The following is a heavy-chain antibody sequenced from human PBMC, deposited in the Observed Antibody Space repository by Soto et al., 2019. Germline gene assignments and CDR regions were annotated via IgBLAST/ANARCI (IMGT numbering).Heavy chain of an antibody. Sequence: QVQLQESGPGLVRPSQTLSLTCTVTGDSISSADYYSSWIRQTPGKGLEWIGHIFYSGTTYYNPSLKSRLTISVDTSKNHFSLRLTSVTAADTAVYYCARDLWVEPELYYYGMDVWGQGTTVTVSS. CDR2: IFYSGTT. CDR1: GDSISSADYY. D-gene: IGHD1-1*01. V-gene: IGHV4-30-4*01. CDR3: ARDLWVEPELYYYGMDV. J-gene: IGHJ6*02.